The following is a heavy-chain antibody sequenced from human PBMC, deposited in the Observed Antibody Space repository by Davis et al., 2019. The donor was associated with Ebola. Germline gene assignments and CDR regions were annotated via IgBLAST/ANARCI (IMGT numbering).Heavy chain of an antibody. V-gene: IGHV3-23*01. CDR2: ISGTGGNT. J-gene: IGHJ6*02. Sequence: GGSLRLSCAASGFTFSSYAMSWVRQAPGKGLEWVSTISGTGGNTYYADSVKGRFTISRDNSKNTLYVQMNSLRPEDTAVYYCAKDVLLWSGYYPYYYYAMDVWGHGTTVTVSS. D-gene: IGHD3-3*01. CDR3: AKDVLLWSGYYPYYYYAMDV. CDR1: GFTFSSYA.